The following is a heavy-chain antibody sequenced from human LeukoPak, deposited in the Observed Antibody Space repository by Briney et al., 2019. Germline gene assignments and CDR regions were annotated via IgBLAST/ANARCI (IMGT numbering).Heavy chain of an antibody. V-gene: IGHV4-59*01. D-gene: IGHD6-19*01. CDR1: GGSISSYY. CDR2: IYYSGST. J-gene: IGHJ4*02. CDR3: ARDRVGGWYGSYFDY. Sequence: SSETLSLTCTVSGGSISSYYWSWIRQPPGKGLEWIGYIYYSGSTNYNPSLKSRVTISVDTSKNQFSLKLSSVTAADTAVYYCARDRVGGWYGSYFDYWGQGTLVTVSS.